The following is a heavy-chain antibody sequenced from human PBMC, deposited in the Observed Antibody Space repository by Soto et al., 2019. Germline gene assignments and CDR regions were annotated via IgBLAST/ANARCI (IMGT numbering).Heavy chain of an antibody. Sequence: GGSLRLSCEASEFTLSSFRMTWIRQAPGRGLEWVSSMSGSSKYIHYADSVKGRFTISRDNSKNTLYLQMNSLRAEDTAVYYCARGTAEYDSSGYPLSSWGRGTLVTVSS. CDR3: ARGTAEYDSSGYPLSS. D-gene: IGHD3-22*01. CDR1: EFTLSSFR. V-gene: IGHV3-21*04. J-gene: IGHJ1*01. CDR2: MSGSSKYI.